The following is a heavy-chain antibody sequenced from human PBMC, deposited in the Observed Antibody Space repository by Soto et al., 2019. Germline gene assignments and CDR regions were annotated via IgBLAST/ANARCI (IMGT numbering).Heavy chain of an antibody. CDR2: ISAYNGNT. V-gene: IGHV1-18*04. D-gene: IGHD3-22*01. J-gene: IGHJ3*02. CDR1: GYTFTSYG. CDR3: ARVSTYYYDSSGFFDI. Sequence: GASVKVSCKASGYTFTSYGISWVRQAPGQGLEWTGWISAYNGNTNYAQKLQGRVTMTTDTSTSTAYMGLRSLRSDDTAVYYCARVSTYYYDSSGFFDIWGQGTMVTVSS.